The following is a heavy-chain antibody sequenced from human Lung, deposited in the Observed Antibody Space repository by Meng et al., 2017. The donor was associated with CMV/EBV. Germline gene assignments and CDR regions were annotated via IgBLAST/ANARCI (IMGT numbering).Heavy chain of an antibody. D-gene: IGHD6-19*01. CDR2: IDTSGTT. V-gene: IGHV4-4*07. CDR3: ARAEADTGNFDY. Sequence: QLQAAGPGLVKPSENLSLTCTVSGGSISSYYWSWLRQAAGKGLEWIGRIDTSGTTIYNPSLKSRLTLSLDTSKNQFSLKLNSVTAADTAVYYCARAEADTGNFDYWGQGTLVTVSS. CDR1: GGSISSYY. J-gene: IGHJ4*02.